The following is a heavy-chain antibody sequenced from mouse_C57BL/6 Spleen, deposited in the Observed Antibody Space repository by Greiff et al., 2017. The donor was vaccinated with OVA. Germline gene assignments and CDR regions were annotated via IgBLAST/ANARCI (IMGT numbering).Heavy chain of an antibody. V-gene: IGHV8-8*01. J-gene: IGHJ2*01. CDR3: ARMTTVIANYFDY. Sequence: QVQLKESGPGILQPSQTLSLTCSFSGFSLSTFGMGVGRIRQPSGKGLEWLAHIWWDDDKYYNPALKSRLTISKATSKNQVFLKIDNVDTADTATDYWARMTTVIANYFDYWGQGTTLTVSS. CDR1: GFSLSTFGMG. D-gene: IGHD1-1*01. CDR2: IWWDDDK.